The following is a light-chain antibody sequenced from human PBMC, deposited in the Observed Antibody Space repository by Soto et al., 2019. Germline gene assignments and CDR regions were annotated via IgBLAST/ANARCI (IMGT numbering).Light chain of an antibody. CDR3: SSTVGGSTVRS. J-gene: IGLJ2*01. CDR1: NSDAGGSTY. V-gene: IGLV2-8*01. CDR2: EVI. Sequence: QSALTQPPSASGSPGQSVTISCTGTNSDAGGSTYVSWYQQHPGKAPKLVIYEVIKRPSGVPDRFSGSMYGNTASPTVSGLQAEYEADYSCSSTVGGSTVRSFGGGTKLTVL.